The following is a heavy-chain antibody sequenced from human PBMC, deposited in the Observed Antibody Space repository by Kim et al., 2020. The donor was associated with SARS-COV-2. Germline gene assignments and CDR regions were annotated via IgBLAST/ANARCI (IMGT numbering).Heavy chain of an antibody. D-gene: IGHD6-19*01. CDR2: IWYDGSNK. Sequence: GGSLRLSCAASGFTFSSYGMHWVRQAPGNGLEWVAVIWYDGSNKYYADSVKGRFTISRDNSKNTLYLQMNSLRAEDTAVYYCAREYSSGRGAFDIWGQGTMVTVSS. CDR3: AREYSSGRGAFDI. V-gene: IGHV3-33*01. J-gene: IGHJ3*02. CDR1: GFTFSSYG.